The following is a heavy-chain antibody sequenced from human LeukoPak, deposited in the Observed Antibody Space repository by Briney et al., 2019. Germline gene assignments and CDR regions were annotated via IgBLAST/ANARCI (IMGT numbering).Heavy chain of an antibody. CDR3: ARVPRYCSSTSCYLVWFDP. J-gene: IGHJ5*02. V-gene: IGHV4-30-4*08. CDR2: IYYSGST. Sequence: PSETLSLTCTVSGGSISSGDYYWSWIRQPPGKGLEWIGYIYYSGSTYYNPSLKSRVTISVDTSKNQFSLKLSSVTAADTAVYYCARVPRYCSSTSCYLVWFDPWGQGTLVTVSS. D-gene: IGHD2-2*01. CDR1: GGSISSGDYY.